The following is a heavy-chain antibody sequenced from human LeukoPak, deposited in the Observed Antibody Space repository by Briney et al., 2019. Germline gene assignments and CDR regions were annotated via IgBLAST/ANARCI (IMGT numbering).Heavy chain of an antibody. CDR2: ISSNGGST. CDR3: ARRVLYYDIVTGLNTYYAMDV. Sequence: GGSLRLSCAASGFTFSSYAMHWVRQAPGKGLEYVSAISSNGGSTYYANSVKGRFTISRDNAKSSLFLQMNSLRAEDTAVYFCARRVLYYDIVTGLNTYYAMDVWGHGTTVTVSS. J-gene: IGHJ6*02. V-gene: IGHV3-64*01. CDR1: GFTFSSYA. D-gene: IGHD3-9*01.